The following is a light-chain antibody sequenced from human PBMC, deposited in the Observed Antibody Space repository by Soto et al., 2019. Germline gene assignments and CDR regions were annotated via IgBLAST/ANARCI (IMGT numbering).Light chain of an antibody. CDR2: GAS. V-gene: IGKV3-20*01. J-gene: IGKJ3*01. CDR1: QRVTNSY. Sequence: EIVLTQSPGTLSLSPGERVTLSCRASQRVTNSYLAWYQQKHGQAPRLLIYGASSRATGIPDRFTGSGSGTDFTLTISRLEPEDFAVYYCQQYGSSATFVHGNKVDLK. CDR3: QQYGSSAT.